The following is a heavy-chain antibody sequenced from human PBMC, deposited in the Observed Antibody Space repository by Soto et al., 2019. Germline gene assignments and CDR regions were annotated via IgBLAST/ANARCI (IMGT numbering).Heavy chain of an antibody. Sequence: QVQLVQSGAEVKKPGSSVKVSCKASGGIFSTYAISWLRQAPGQGLEWMGGIIPIFVTPNYAQRFQGRVTIPADESTSTAYMELSRLRSEDTAVYYCARDRDDYGSGNYYNRLDFWGQGTLVTVSS. CDR1: GGIFSTYA. D-gene: IGHD3-10*01. J-gene: IGHJ4*02. CDR2: IIPIFVTP. V-gene: IGHV1-69*01. CDR3: ARDRDDYGSGNYYNRLDF.